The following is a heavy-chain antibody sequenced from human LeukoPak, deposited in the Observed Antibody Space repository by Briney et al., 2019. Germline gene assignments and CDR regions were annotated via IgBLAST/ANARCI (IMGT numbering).Heavy chain of an antibody. Sequence: GGSLRLSCAASGFTVSSNYMSWVRQAPGKGLEWVSVIYSCGSTYYADSVKGRFTISRDNSKNTLYLQMDSLRAEDTAVYYCAKSLLLYYDILRCLFDYWGQGTLVTVSS. CDR3: AKSLLLYYDILRCLFDY. J-gene: IGHJ4*02. CDR1: GFTVSSNY. V-gene: IGHV3-53*01. CDR2: IYSCGST. D-gene: IGHD3-9*01.